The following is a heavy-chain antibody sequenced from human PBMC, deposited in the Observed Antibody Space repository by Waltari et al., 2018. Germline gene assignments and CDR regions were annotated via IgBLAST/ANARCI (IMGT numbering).Heavy chain of an antibody. CDR2: ISISGRTI. V-gene: IGHV3-11*04. D-gene: IGHD3-22*01. J-gene: IGHJ4*02. Sequence: HVQLVESGGGWVKSGGSLRLSCAASGFTFSEEKMSWFRQAPGKGLEWVSYISISGRTIYYAGSVKGRFTISRDNAKNSLYLQMNSLRAEDTAVYYCARYRYDSIGYYSYDHWGQGTLVTVSS. CDR1: GFTFSEEK. CDR3: ARYRYDSIGYYSYDH.